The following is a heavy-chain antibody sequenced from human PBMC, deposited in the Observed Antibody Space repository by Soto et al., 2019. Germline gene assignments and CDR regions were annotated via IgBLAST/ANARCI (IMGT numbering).Heavy chain of an antibody. CDR1: GFTFSSYA. D-gene: IGHD2-21*01. J-gene: IGHJ5*02. V-gene: IGHV3-23*01. Sequence: GGSLRLSCASSGFTFSSYAMSWVRQAPGKGLEWVSAISGSGGSTYYADSVKGRFTISRDNSKNTLYLQMNSLRAEGTAVYYCAKRLEYSGWFDPWGQGTLVTVSS. CDR3: AKRLEYSGWFDP. CDR2: ISGSGGST.